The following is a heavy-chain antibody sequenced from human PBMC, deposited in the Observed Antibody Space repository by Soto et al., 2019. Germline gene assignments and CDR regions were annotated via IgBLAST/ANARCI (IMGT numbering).Heavy chain of an antibody. CDR1: GFTFSSYA. CDR3: ARGTIVARQHLDY. Sequence: VQLVESGGGVVQPGKSLRLSCAASGFTFSSYAMHWARQAPGKGLEWVTVISIRGGDEYYAESVRGRFTISRDDSKNTLYLQMDSLRVEDTAVYYCARGTIVARQHLDYWGQGTLLTVSS. J-gene: IGHJ4*02. V-gene: IGHV3-30*03. D-gene: IGHD6-6*01. CDR2: ISIRGGDE.